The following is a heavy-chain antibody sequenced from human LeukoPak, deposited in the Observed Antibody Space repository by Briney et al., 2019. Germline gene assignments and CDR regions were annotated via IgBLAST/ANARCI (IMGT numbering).Heavy chain of an antibody. J-gene: IGHJ5*02. CDR1: GFTFSSYA. D-gene: IGHD3-10*01. CDR2: ISGSGGST. V-gene: IGHV3-23*01. CDR3: AKSLTMVRGVLGNWFDP. Sequence: GGSLRLSCAASGFTFSSYAMSWVRQAPGKGLEWVSAISGSGGSTYYADSVKGRFTISRDNSKNTLYLQMNSLRAEDTAVYYCAKSLTMVRGVLGNWFDPWGQGTLVTVSS.